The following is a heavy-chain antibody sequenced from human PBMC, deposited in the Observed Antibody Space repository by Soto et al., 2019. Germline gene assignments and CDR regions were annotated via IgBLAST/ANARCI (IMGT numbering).Heavy chain of an antibody. CDR3: AKGRGKNWNFDY. CDR2: ISGSGGTA. Sequence: EVQLLESGGGSVQPGGSLRLSCAASGFTFSSYAMHWVRRPPGKGLEWVSSISGSGGTAYYADSVKGRFSISRDSLVNTLYLQMNSLRAEDTAVDDCAKGRGKNWNFDYWGQGTLFTVSP. D-gene: IGHD1-1*01. V-gene: IGHV3-23*01. CDR1: GFTFSSYA. J-gene: IGHJ4*02.